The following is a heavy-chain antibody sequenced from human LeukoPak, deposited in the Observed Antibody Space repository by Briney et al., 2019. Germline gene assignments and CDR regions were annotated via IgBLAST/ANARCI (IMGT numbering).Heavy chain of an antibody. CDR1: AFIFSGHW. CDR3: ARDAADVLRYFENWFDP. CDR2: ISSSSSTI. Sequence: GGSLRLSCEGSAFIFSGHWMNWVRQTPGKGLEWVSYISSSSSTIYYADSVKGRFTISRDNAKNSLYLQMNSLRAEDTAVYYCARDAADVLRYFENWFDPWGQGTLVTVSS. J-gene: IGHJ5*02. D-gene: IGHD3-9*01. V-gene: IGHV3-48*01.